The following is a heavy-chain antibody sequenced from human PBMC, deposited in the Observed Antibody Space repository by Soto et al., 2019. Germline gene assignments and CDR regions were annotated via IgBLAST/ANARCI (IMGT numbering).Heavy chain of an antibody. J-gene: IGHJ4*02. V-gene: IGHV1-8*01. CDR3: ARSTNDYGDRH. CDR2: MNPNSGNT. Sequence: QVQLVQSGAEVKKPWASVKVSCKASGYTFTSYDINWVRQATGQGLEWMGWMNPNSGNTDYAQKFQGGVTMTRNTSIRTAYMELSSLRSDHTAVYYSARSTNDYGDRHCGQLTLVTVSS. D-gene: IGHD4-17*01. CDR1: GYTFTSYD.